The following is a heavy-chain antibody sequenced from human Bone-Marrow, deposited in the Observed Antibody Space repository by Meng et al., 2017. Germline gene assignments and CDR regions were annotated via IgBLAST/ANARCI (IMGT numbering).Heavy chain of an antibody. CDR2: IWYDGSNK. Sequence: GESLKISCAASGFTFSSYGMHWVRQAPGKGLEWVAVIWYDGSNKYYADSVKGRFTISRDNSKNTLYLQMNSLRADDTAVYYCARDLSRVRGARLSYTFDYWGQGTLVTVSS. J-gene: IGHJ4*02. V-gene: IGHV3-33*01. CDR3: ARDLSRVRGARLSYTFDY. D-gene: IGHD3-10*01. CDR1: GFTFSSYG.